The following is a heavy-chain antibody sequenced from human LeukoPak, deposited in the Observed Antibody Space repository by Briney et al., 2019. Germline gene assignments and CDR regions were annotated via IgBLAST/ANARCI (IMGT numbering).Heavy chain of an antibody. CDR3: ARGTYGSSRQLDPFEY. Sequence: PSETLSLTCTVSGGSISSYYWSWIRQPPGKGLEWIGYIYSNGSTNYNPSLKSRVTISVDTSKNQFSLNLSSLTAADTAVYYCARGTYGSSRQLDPFEYWGQGTLVTVSS. V-gene: IGHV4-59*01. CDR2: IYSNGST. J-gene: IGHJ4*02. CDR1: GGSISSYY. D-gene: IGHD6-13*01.